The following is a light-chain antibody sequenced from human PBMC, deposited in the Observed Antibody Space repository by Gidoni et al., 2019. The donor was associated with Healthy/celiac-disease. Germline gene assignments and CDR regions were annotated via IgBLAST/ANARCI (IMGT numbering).Light chain of an antibody. Sequence: QSALTQPASVSGSPGQSSTISCTGTSSDVGGYNYVSWYQQHPGKAPKLMIYDVSNRPSGVSTRFSGSKSGNTASLTISGLQAEDEADYYCSSYTSSSTLNYVFGTGTKVTVL. CDR1: SSDVGGYNY. J-gene: IGLJ1*01. CDR3: SSYTSSSTLNYV. CDR2: DVS. V-gene: IGLV2-14*01.